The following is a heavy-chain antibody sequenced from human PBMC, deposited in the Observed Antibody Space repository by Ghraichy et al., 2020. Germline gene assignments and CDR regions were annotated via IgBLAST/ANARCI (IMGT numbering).Heavy chain of an antibody. CDR2: IYYSGST. CDR1: GGSISSYY. CDR3: AREISGGDFYSV. Sequence: SETLSLTCTVSGGSISSYYWSWIRQPPGKGLEWIGYIYYSGSTNYNPSLKSRVTISVDTSKNQFSLKLSSVTAADTAVYYCAREISGGDFYSVWGQGTTVTVSS. V-gene: IGHV4-59*01. J-gene: IGHJ6*02. D-gene: IGHD2-21*02.